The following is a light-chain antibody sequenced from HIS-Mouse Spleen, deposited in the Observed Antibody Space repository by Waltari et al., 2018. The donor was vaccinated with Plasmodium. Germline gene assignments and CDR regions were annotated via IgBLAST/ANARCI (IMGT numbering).Light chain of an antibody. V-gene: IGLV2-8*01. Sequence: QSALTQPPSASGSPGQSVTISCTGTSSDVGGYNYVSWYQQNPGKAPKLMIYEVSKRPSGVPDRFSGSKSGNTASLTVSGLQAEDEADYYCSSYACSNNLVFGGGTKLTVL. J-gene: IGLJ2*01. CDR3: SSYACSNNLV. CDR2: EVS. CDR1: SSDVGGYNY.